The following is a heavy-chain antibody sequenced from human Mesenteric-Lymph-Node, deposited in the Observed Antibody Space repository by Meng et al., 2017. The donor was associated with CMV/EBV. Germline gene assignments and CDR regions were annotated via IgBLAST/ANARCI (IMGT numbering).Heavy chain of an antibody. CDR1: GYSISSYYY. CDR2: IHHSGST. D-gene: IGHD6-6*01. Sequence: SETLSLTCTVSGYSISSYYYWGWFRQSPGKGLEWVGSIHHSGSTYYNPSLKSRVTISVDTSKNQFPLKLSSVTAADTAVYHCARTSYRDSSPDNYYYGMDVWGQGTTVTVSS. CDR3: ARTSYRDSSPDNYYYGMDV. J-gene: IGHJ6*02. V-gene: IGHV4-38-2*02.